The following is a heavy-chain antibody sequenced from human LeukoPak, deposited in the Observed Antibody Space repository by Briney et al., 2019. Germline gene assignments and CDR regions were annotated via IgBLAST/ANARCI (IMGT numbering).Heavy chain of an antibody. V-gene: IGHV3-9*01. CDR2: ISWNGAGI. J-gene: IGHJ4*02. CDR1: GFTFDNHA. CDR3: AREISYGGSLDY. D-gene: IGHD1-26*01. Sequence: PGGSLRLSCAASGFTFDNHAMHWVRQPPGKGLEWVSGISWNGAGIVYADSVRGRFTISRDNAKNSLYLQMNSLRVEDTAVYYCAREISYGGSLDYWGQGTLVTVSS.